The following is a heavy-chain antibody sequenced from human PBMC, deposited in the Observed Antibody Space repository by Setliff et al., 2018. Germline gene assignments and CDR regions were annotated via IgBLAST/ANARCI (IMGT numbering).Heavy chain of an antibody. CDR2: INHSGST. J-gene: IGHJ4*02. D-gene: IGHD6-19*01. CDR1: GGSFSGYY. CDR3: ARVFSLSGWYDY. Sequence: PSETLSLTCAVYGGSFSGYYWSWIRQPPGKGLEWIGEINHSGSTNYNPSLKSRVTISVDTSKNQFSLKLSSVTAADTAVYYCARVFSLSGWYDYWGQGTLVTVSS. V-gene: IGHV4-34*01.